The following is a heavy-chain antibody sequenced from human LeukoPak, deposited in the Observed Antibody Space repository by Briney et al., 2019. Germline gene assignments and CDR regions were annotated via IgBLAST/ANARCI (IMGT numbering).Heavy chain of an antibody. D-gene: IGHD2-21*02. V-gene: IGHV3-48*01. Sequence: GGSLRLSCAASGFTFSSYSMNWVRQAPGKGLEWVSYISSSSSTIYYADSVKGRFTISRDNAKNSLYLQMNSLRAEDTAVYYCARETLAYCGGDCYRDAFDIWGQGTMVTVSS. J-gene: IGHJ3*02. CDR2: ISSSSSTI. CDR1: GFTFSSYS. CDR3: ARETLAYCGGDCYRDAFDI.